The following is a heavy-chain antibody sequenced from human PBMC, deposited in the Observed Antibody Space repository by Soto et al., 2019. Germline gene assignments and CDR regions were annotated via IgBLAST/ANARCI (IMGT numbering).Heavy chain of an antibody. CDR3: ARRIAVAGGYFDL. D-gene: IGHD6-19*01. V-gene: IGHV4-34*01. Sequence: SETLSLTYVVSGGSLSDYFWSWIRQPPGMGLEWIGGINHLGSINYNPSLKSRVTMSVDTSKNQFSLKLSSVTAADTAVYYCARRIAVAGGYFDLWGRGTLVTVSS. CDR1: GGSLSDYF. CDR2: INHLGSI. J-gene: IGHJ2*01.